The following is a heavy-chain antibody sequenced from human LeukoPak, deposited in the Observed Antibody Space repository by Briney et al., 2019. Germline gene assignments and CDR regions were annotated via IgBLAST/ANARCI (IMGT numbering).Heavy chain of an antibody. CDR2: ISAYNGNT. D-gene: IGHD3-22*01. CDR1: GCTFTSYG. CDR3: ARDHDSSGYYPFGY. Sequence: ASVKVSCKASGCTFTSYGISWVRQAPGQGLEWMGWISAYNGNTNYAQKLQGRVTMTTDTSTSTAYMELRSLRSDDTAVYYCARDHDSSGYYPFGYWGQGTLVTVSS. J-gene: IGHJ4*02. V-gene: IGHV1-18*01.